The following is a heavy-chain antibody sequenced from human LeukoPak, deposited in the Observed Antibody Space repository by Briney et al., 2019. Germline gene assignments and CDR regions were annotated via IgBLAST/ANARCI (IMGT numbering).Heavy chain of an antibody. J-gene: IGHJ4*02. V-gene: IGHV3-23*01. Sequence: PGGSLRLSFAASGFTFSTYAMNWVRQAPGKGLEWVSGISASGGGKFYADSVKGRFTISRDKSKSTLYLQMNSLRAEDAAVYYCAKDNADYPIYYFDSWGQGTLVTVSS. CDR2: ISASGGGK. CDR3: AKDNADYPIYYFDS. CDR1: GFTFSTYA. D-gene: IGHD3-16*01.